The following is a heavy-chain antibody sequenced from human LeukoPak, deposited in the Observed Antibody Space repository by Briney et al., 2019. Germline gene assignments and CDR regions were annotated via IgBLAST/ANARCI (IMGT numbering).Heavy chain of an antibody. Sequence: GASVKVSCKASGYTFTGYYMHWVRQAPGQGLEWMGWINPNSGGTNYAQKFQGRVTMTRDTSISTAYMELSSLRSEDTAVYYCATPYCSSTSCSPGLGYWGQGTLVTVSS. CDR1: GYTFTGYY. V-gene: IGHV1-2*02. D-gene: IGHD2-2*01. J-gene: IGHJ4*02. CDR2: INPNSGGT. CDR3: ATPYCSSTSCSPGLGY.